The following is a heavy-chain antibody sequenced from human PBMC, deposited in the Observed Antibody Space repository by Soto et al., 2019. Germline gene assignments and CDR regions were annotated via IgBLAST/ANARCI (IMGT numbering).Heavy chain of an antibody. CDR3: AGGYVFGSGLDS. CDR2: IYYSGST. V-gene: IGHV4-31*03. CDR1: GGSISSGGYY. Sequence: QVQLQESGPGLVKPSQTLSLTCTVSGGSISSGGYYWSWIRQHPGKGLEWIGYIYYSGSTYYNPSLKSGVTISVDPSKTQFSLKLSSVTAADTAVYYWAGGYVFGSGLDSWGQGPLVPVSS. J-gene: IGHJ4*02. D-gene: IGHD3-3*01.